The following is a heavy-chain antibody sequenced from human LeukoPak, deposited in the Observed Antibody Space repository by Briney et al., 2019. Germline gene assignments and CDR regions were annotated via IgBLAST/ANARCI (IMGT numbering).Heavy chain of an antibody. CDR1: GRSISSRSYY. V-gene: IGHV4-39*01. CDR3: ASTMGGDMFHY. CDR2: IYYSGST. J-gene: IGHJ4*02. Sequence: PSDTLSLPCSVSGRSISSRSYYWRWIRQPPAKGLEWIGNIYYSGSTYYSPSLKSRVTMSVATSKNQFSLKLSSVTAADTDVYSCASTMGGDMFHYWGQGTLVTVSS. D-gene: IGHD1-26*01.